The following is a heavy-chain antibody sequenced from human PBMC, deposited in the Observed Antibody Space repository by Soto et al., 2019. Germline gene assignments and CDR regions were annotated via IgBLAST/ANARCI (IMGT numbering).Heavy chain of an antibody. J-gene: IGHJ3*02. V-gene: IGHV1-2*02. CDR3: ARRPSYCGGDCYSSDAFDI. CDR2: INPNGGGT. D-gene: IGHD2-21*02. CDR1: GYTFTGYY. Sequence: GASVKVSCKASGYTFTGYYMHSVRQAPGQGLEWMGWINPNGGGTNYAQKFQGRVTMTRDTSISTAYMELSRLRSDDTAVYYCARRPSYCGGDCYSSDAFDIWGQGTMVTVSS.